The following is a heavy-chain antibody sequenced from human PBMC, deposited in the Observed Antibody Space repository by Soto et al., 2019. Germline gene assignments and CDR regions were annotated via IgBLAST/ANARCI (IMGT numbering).Heavy chain of an antibody. Sequence: QITLKESGPTLVKPTQTLTLTCTFSGFSLSTGGVGVGWIRQPPGKALEWLALIYWDDDKRYSPSLKSRLTITQDTAKNQVGLIMPHMDPVDTATYYCAHSASPPDLEGQFYPYYYSSGLDVWGQGTTVTVSS. CDR1: GFSLSTGGVG. CDR2: IYWDDDK. J-gene: IGHJ6*02. CDR3: AHSASPPDLEGQFYPYYYSSGLDV. D-gene: IGHD1-1*01. V-gene: IGHV2-5*02.